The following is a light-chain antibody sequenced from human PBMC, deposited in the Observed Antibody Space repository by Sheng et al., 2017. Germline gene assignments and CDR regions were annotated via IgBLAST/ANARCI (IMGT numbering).Light chain of an antibody. CDR3: QQYDNPLFT. J-gene: IGKJ3*01. CDR2: DAS. Sequence: QLTQSPSSLSASVGDRVIITCRASQGISTYLAWYQQKPEKAPKLLIYDASNLETGVPSRFSGSGSGTDFTFTISSLQPEDIATYYCQQYDNPLFTFGPGTKVDIK. V-gene: IGKV1-33*01. CDR1: QGISTY.